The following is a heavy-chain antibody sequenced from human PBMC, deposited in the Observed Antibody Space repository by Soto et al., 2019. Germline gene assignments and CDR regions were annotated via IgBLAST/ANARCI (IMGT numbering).Heavy chain of an antibody. CDR2: FNPNSGDT. J-gene: IGHJ4*02. CDR1: GYTFTAYS. D-gene: IGHD6-19*01. CDR3: AREASAVISLDY. Sequence: QVQLVHSEAEVKKPGASVKVSCKASGYTFTAYSMHWVRQAPGQGLEWVGWFNPNSGDTIYAQKFQGRVTLTRDTSIGTAYMELYSLTSDDTAVYYCAREASAVISLDYWGQGTTVTVSS. V-gene: IGHV1-2*02.